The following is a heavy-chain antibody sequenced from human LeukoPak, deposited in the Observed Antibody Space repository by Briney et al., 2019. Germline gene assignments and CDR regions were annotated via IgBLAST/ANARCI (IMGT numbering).Heavy chain of an antibody. CDR1: AFTFSDSY. D-gene: IGHD3-10*01. Sequence: GGSLRLSCAASAFTFSDSYMSWIRQAPGKGLEWVSYISSSGDLISYADSVKGRFTISRDSAKKSLYLQMNYLRAEDTAIYYCARDLAGHYYGSGSSFDYWGQGTLVTVSS. CDR2: ISSSGDLI. J-gene: IGHJ4*02. CDR3: ARDLAGHYYGSGSSFDY. V-gene: IGHV3-11*04.